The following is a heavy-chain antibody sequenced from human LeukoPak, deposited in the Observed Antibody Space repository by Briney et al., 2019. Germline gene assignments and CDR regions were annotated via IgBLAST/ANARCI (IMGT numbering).Heavy chain of an antibody. D-gene: IGHD2-2*01. Sequence: SETLSLTCAVYGESLSGYYWSWIRQPPGKGLEWIGEINHSGSTNYNPSLKSRVTISVDTSKNQFSLKLSSVTAADTAVYYCARGGPAASNWFDPWGQGTLVTVSS. CDR1: GESLSGYY. J-gene: IGHJ5*02. V-gene: IGHV4-34*01. CDR3: ARGGPAASNWFDP. CDR2: INHSGST.